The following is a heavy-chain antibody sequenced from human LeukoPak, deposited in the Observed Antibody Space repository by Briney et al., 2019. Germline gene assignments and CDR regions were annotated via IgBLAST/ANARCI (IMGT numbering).Heavy chain of an antibody. D-gene: IGHD1-26*01. CDR1: GGSISSXX. V-gene: IGHV4-59*08. J-gene: IGHJ6*02. CDR2: IYYSGST. CDR3: ARHFSGSYYWPADYYYGMDV. Sequence: TXSGGSISSXXXXWIRXXPGKXXXXXXXIYYSGSTNYNPSLKSRVTISVDTSKNRFSLKLSSVTAADTAVYYCARHFSGSYYWPADYYYGMDVWGQGTTVTVSS.